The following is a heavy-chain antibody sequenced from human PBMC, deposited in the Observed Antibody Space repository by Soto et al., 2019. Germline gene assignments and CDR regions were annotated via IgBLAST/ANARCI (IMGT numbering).Heavy chain of an antibody. CDR2: ISASGGTT. V-gene: IGHV3-23*01. D-gene: IGHD2-15*01. CDR1: GSTFSSYA. Sequence: HPGGSLRLSCIASGSTFSSYAMNWVRQAPGKGLEWVSSISASGGTTYSTDSVKGRFTVSRDNSKSTLYLQMNTLRAEDTAVYYCAKCEDLRLTLSVFDQWGQGTLVTVSS. J-gene: IGHJ4*02. CDR3: AKCEDLRLTLSVFDQ.